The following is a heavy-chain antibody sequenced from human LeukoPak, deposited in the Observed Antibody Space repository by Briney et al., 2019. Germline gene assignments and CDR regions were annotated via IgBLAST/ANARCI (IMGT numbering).Heavy chain of an antibody. CDR1: GGSISSSSYY. V-gene: IGHV4-39*01. CDR3: TALVGSSSFISFDY. D-gene: IGHD6-6*01. J-gene: IGHJ4*02. CDR2: IYYSGST. Sequence: PSETLSLTCTVSGGSISSSSYYWGWIRQPPGKGLEWIGSIYYSGSTYYNPSLKSRVTISVDTSKNHFSLKLSSVTAADTAVYYCTALVGSSSFISFDYWGQGTLVTVSS.